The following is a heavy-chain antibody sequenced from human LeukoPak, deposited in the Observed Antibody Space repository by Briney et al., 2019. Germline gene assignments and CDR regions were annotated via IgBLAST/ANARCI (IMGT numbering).Heavy chain of an antibody. CDR3: ARFGIDYDMDV. V-gene: IGHV4-59*01. Sequence: SETLSLTCTVSGSSISGNYWAWTRQPPGKGLEWIGQIHYRGKSDYNPSLRSRIIISVDTSKNQMFLRLSSVTAADTAVYYCARFGIDYDMDVWGQGTKVTVSS. J-gene: IGHJ6*02. CDR2: IHYRGKS. CDR1: GSSISGNY. D-gene: IGHD3-16*01.